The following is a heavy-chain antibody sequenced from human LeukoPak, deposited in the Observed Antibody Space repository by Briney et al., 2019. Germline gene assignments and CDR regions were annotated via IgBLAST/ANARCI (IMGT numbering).Heavy chain of an antibody. Sequence: SETLSLTCTVSGGSVNSTTSYWGWIRQPPGKGLEWIGSIYYSVNTYYNPSLQSRVTISVDMSQNQFSLNLSSVPAADTAVFYCARRGLIVPSAISGFDVWGQGTMVTVSS. CDR2: IYYSVNT. CDR3: ARRGLIVPSAISGFDV. D-gene: IGHD2-2*01. V-gene: IGHV4-39*01. CDR1: GGSVNSTTSY. J-gene: IGHJ3*01.